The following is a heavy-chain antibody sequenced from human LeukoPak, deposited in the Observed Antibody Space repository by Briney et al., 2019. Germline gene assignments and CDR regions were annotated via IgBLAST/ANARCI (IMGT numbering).Heavy chain of an antibody. D-gene: IGHD1-7*01. CDR2: IYPGDSDT. Sequence: GESLKISCKGSGYSSTSYWIGWVRQVPGKGLEWMGIIYPGDSDTRYSPSFQGQVTISADKSISTAYLQWSSLKASDTAMYYCASWRGEGTGTTALDYWGQGTLVTVSS. V-gene: IGHV5-51*01. CDR3: ASWRGEGTGTTALDY. CDR1: GYSSTSYW. J-gene: IGHJ4*02.